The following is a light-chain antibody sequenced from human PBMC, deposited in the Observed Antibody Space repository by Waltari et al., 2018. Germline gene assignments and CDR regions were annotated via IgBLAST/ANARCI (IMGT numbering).Light chain of an antibody. CDR2: DDN. CDR1: TGSSASHF. V-gene: IGLV6-57*01. J-gene: IGLJ3*02. Sequence: NFMLTHRHSVSESPGKTITISCTRTTGSSASHFVPRSQQRPGSSPSTLSYDDNQRPSGVPVRFSGSIDGASNSASLTISALKTEDEADYYCQSSDSSNQVVFGGGARLPVL. CDR3: QSSDSSNQVV.